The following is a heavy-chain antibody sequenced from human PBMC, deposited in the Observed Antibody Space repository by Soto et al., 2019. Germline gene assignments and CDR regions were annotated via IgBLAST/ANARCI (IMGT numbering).Heavy chain of an antibody. D-gene: IGHD3-22*01. V-gene: IGHV4-39*01. J-gene: IGHJ5*02. Sequence: SETLSLTCTVSGASITSGNYYWGWIRQPPGKGLQWIGSSSYTGNTYFNPSLRSRFTISRDNARNTLYLQMNSLRAEDTAVYYCARRFHDSSGSYPFDPWGQGALVTVSS. CDR3: ARRFHDSSGSYPFDP. CDR1: GASITSGNYY. CDR2: SSYTGNT.